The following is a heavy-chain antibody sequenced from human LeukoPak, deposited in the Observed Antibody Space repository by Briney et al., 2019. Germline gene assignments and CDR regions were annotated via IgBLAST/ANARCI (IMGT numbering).Heavy chain of an antibody. J-gene: IGHJ5*02. Sequence: ASVTVSCKASGYTFTSYYMHWVRQAPGQGLEWMAIINPSGGSTSHTQKFQGRVTMTRDTSTSTVYMELSSLRSEDTAIYYCARVGVPGATSSWLSAWGQGTLVTVSS. CDR2: INPSGGST. D-gene: IGHD6-13*01. CDR1: GYTFTSYY. V-gene: IGHV1-46*01. CDR3: ARVGVPGATSSWLSA.